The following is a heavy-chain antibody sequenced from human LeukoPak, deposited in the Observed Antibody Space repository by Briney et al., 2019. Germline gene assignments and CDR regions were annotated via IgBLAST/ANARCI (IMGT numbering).Heavy chain of an antibody. J-gene: IGHJ5*02. D-gene: IGHD5-12*01. CDR1: GGSISTYF. CDR3: ARSADIVATMRYWFDP. CDR2: VYYSGST. Sequence: PSETLSLTCTVSGGSISTYFWSWIRQPPGKGLEWIGYVYYSGSTNYNPSLKSRVSISVDTSENQFSLKLTSVTAADTAVYYCARSADIVATMRYWFDPWGQGTLVTVSS. V-gene: IGHV4-59*01.